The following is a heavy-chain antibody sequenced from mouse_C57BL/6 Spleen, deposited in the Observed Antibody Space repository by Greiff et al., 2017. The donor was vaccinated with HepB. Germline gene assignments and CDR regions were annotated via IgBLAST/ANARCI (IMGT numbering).Heavy chain of an antibody. J-gene: IGHJ2*01. CDR1: GYSITSGYY. V-gene: IGHV3-6*01. CDR3: ARLEGYYFDY. Sequence: EVKLMESGPGLVKPSQSLSLTCSVTGYSITSGYYWNWIRQFPGNKLEWMGYISYDGSNNYNPSLKNRISITRDTSKNQFFLKLNSVTTEDTATYYCARLEGYYFDYWGQGTTLTVSS. CDR2: ISYDGSN.